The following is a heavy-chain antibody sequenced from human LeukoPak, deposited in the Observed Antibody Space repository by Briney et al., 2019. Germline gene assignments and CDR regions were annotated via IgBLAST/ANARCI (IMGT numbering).Heavy chain of an antibody. J-gene: IGHJ5*02. Sequence: TLSLTCTVSGGSISSGGYYWSWIRQHPGKGLEWIGYIYYSGSTYYNPSLKSRVTISVDTSKNQFSLKLSSVTAADTAVYYCARSGEKSSGSWFDPWGQGTLVTVSS. CDR2: IYYSGST. CDR3: ARSGEKSSGSWFDP. D-gene: IGHD6-25*01. CDR1: GGSISSGGYY. V-gene: IGHV4-31*03.